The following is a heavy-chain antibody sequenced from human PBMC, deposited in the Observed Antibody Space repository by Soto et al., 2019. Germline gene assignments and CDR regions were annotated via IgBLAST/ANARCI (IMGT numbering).Heavy chain of an antibody. Sequence: ASVKVSCKVSGYTLTELSMHWVRQAPGKGLEWMGGFDPEDGETIYAQKFQGRVTMTEDTSTDTAYMELSSLRSEDTAVYYCATRASSGWYEGAEYFQHWGQGTLVTVSS. CDR1: GYTLTELS. CDR2: FDPEDGET. D-gene: IGHD6-19*01. CDR3: ATRASSGWYEGAEYFQH. V-gene: IGHV1-24*01. J-gene: IGHJ1*01.